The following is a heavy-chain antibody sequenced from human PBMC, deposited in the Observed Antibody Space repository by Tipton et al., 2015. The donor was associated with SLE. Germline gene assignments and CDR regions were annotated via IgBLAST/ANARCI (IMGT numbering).Heavy chain of an antibody. V-gene: IGHV4-39*01. CDR1: GGSISSSTYY. CDR3: ARPALKRRAINFDI. CDR2: IYYTGST. J-gene: IGHJ3*02. Sequence: LRLSCSVSGGSISSSTYYWGWIRQPPGKGLEWIGSIYYTGSTYYNPSLKSRVTISVDTSKNQFSLKLTSVTAADTAVYYCARPALKRRAINFDIWGQGTMVTVSS. D-gene: IGHD2-21*01.